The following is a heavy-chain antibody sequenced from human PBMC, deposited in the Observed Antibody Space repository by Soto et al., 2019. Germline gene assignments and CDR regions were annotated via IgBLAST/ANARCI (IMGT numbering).Heavy chain of an antibody. CDR2: INGYNGNT. D-gene: IGHD6-25*01. Sequence: ASVKVSCKASGYSFTSYAFSWVRQAPGQGLEWMGWINGYNGNTNYAEQLQSRVTMTKDTSTKTAYMELSSLRPDDAAVYYCARASSGSFRNYFGMDVWGQGTTVTVSS. J-gene: IGHJ6*02. V-gene: IGHV1-18*04. CDR1: GYSFTSYA. CDR3: ARASSGSFRNYFGMDV.